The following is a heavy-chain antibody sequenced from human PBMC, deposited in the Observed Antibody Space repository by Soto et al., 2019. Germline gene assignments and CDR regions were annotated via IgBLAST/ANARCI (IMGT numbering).Heavy chain of an antibody. CDR2: ISNSGEST. J-gene: IGHJ4*02. V-gene: IGHV3-23*01. D-gene: IGHD2-8*01. CDR1: GFTFRDHA. CDR3: AKDQIGGDYCGTYAVCHTGSDY. Sequence: GGSLRLSCAASGFTFRDHAMSWVRQAPGKGLEWVSGISNSGESTYYADSVKGRFTISRDNSKNTLYLQMDSLRVEDTALYYCAKDQIGGDYCGTYAVCHTGSDYWGQGTLVTVSS.